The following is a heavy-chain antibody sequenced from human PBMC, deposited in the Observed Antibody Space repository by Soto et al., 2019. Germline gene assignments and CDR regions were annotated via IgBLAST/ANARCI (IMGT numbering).Heavy chain of an antibody. D-gene: IGHD1-26*01. J-gene: IGHJ4*02. Sequence: EVQLLESGGGLVQPGGSLRLSCAASGFTFSSYAMSWVRQAPGKGLEWVSAISGSGGSTYYADSVKGRFTISRDNSKNTPYLQMNSLRAEDTAVYYCAKGRLRGQTGGGFDYWGQGTLVTVSS. V-gene: IGHV3-23*01. CDR1: GFTFSSYA. CDR3: AKGRLRGQTGGGFDY. CDR2: ISGSGGST.